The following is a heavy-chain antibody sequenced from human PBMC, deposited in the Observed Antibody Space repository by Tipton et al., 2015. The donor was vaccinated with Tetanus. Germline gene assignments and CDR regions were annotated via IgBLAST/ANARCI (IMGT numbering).Heavy chain of an antibody. D-gene: IGHD3-10*01. CDR2: INHSGST. V-gene: IGHV4-34*01. J-gene: IGHJ4*02. CDR1: GGSFSGYY. CDR3: ARSLTYGSGSYDY. Sequence: TLSLTCAVYGGSFSGYYWSWIRQPPGKGLEWIGEINHSGSTNYNPSLKSQVTISVDTSKNQFSLKLSSVTAADTAVYYCARSLTYGSGSYDYWGQGTLVTVSS.